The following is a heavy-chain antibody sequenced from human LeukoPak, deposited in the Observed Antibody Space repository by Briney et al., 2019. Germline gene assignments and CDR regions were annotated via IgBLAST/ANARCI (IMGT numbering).Heavy chain of an antibody. CDR1: GFTFSSYS. Sequence: GGSLRLSCAASGFTFSSYSMNWVRQAPGKGLEWVSSISSSGGYIYYADSVKGRFTFSRDNAKNSLYLQMNSLRAEDTAVYYCAELGITMIGGVWGKGTTVTISS. J-gene: IGHJ6*04. CDR2: ISSSGGYI. D-gene: IGHD3-10*02. V-gene: IGHV3-21*01. CDR3: AELGITMIGGV.